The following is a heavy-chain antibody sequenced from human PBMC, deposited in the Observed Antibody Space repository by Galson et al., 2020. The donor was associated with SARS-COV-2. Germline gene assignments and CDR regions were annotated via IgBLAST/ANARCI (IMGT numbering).Heavy chain of an antibody. CDR1: GFTFSSYG. D-gene: IGHD3-10*01. J-gene: IGHJ4*02. Sequence: GESLKISCAASGFTFSSYGMHWVRQAPGKGLEWVAVIWYDGSNKYYADPVKGRFTISRDNSKNTLYLQMNSLRAEDTAVYYCARAGEIMVRGAFDYWGQGTLVTVSS. CDR2: IWYDGSNK. CDR3: ARAGEIMVRGAFDY. V-gene: IGHV3-33*01.